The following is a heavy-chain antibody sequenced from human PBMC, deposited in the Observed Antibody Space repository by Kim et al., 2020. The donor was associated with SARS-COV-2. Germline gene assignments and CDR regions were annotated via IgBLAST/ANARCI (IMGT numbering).Heavy chain of an antibody. D-gene: IGHD3-16*01. Sequence: GGSLRLSCAASGFTVSRNYMSWVRQAPGKGLEWVSVIYSGGSTFYADSVKGRFTISRDNSKNTLYLQMNSLRAEDTAEYYCARPVMSRDGMDVWGQGTTVTVSS. J-gene: IGHJ6*02. V-gene: IGHV3-66*01. CDR1: GFTVSRNY. CDR3: ARPVMSRDGMDV. CDR2: IYSGGST.